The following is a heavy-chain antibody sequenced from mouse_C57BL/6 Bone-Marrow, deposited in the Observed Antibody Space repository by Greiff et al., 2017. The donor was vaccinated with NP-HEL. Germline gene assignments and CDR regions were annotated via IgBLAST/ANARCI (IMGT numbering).Heavy chain of an antibody. CDR2: ISDGGSYT. V-gene: IGHV5-4*03. Sequence: EVMLVESGGGLVKPGGSLKLSCAASGFTFSSYAMSWVRQTPEKRLEWVATISDGGSYTYYPDNVKGRFTISRDNAKNNLYLQMSHLKSEDTAMYYCARVMGRGYWGQGTLVTVSA. J-gene: IGHJ3*02. CDR1: GFTFSSYA. D-gene: IGHD2-3*01. CDR3: ARVMGRGY.